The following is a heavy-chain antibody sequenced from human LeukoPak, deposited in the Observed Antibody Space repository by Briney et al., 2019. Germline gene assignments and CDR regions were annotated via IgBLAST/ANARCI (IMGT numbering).Heavy chain of an antibody. CDR1: GGSISSSSYY. CDR3: ASGGSYPYYFDY. J-gene: IGHJ4*02. V-gene: IGHV4-39*01. CDR2: IYYSGST. D-gene: IGHD1-26*01. Sequence: RASETLSLTCTVSGGSISSSSYYWGWIRQPPGKGLEWIGSIYYSGSTYYNPSLKSRVTISVDTSKNQFSLKLSSVTAADTAVYYCASGGSYPYYFDYWGQGTLVTVSS.